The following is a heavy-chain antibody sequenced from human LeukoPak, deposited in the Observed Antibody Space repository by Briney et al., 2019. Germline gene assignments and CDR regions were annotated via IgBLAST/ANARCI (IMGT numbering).Heavy chain of an antibody. Sequence: SVKVSCKASGYTFTSYGISWVRQAPGQGLEWMGWINPNTGGTNYAQKFQGRVTMTRDTSISTAYMELSRLRSDDTAVYYCARGREEVVHYWGQGTLVTVSS. CDR1: GYTFTSYG. CDR2: INPNTGGT. CDR3: ARGREEVVHY. V-gene: IGHV1-2*02. D-gene: IGHD6-6*01. J-gene: IGHJ4*02.